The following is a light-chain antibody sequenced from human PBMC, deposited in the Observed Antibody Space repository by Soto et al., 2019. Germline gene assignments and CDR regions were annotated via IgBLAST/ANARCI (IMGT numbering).Light chain of an antibody. V-gene: IGKV3-15*01. CDR1: QSVSNN. J-gene: IGKJ5*01. CDR2: GAS. Sequence: EIGMTQSPSTLSVSTGETATLSCRASQSVSNNVAWYQQKPGQAPRLLILGASTRATGIPARFSGSGSGTEFTLSISSLQSEDFAVYYCKQYKEWPPFTFGQGTRLAIK. CDR3: KQYKEWPPFT.